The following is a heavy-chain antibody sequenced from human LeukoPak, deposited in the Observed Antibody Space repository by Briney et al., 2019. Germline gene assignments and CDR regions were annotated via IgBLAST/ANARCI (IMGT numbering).Heavy chain of an antibody. J-gene: IGHJ4*02. CDR1: GYSISSGYY. V-gene: IGHV4-38-2*02. CDR3: ARPYLPATRFDY. Sequence: SETLSLTCTVSGYSISSGYYWGWIRQPPGKGLEWIGSIYHSGRTFYNPSLKSRVTISVDTSKNQFSLKLTSVTAADTAVYYCARPYLPATRFDYWGQGTLVTVSS. D-gene: IGHD5-24*01. CDR2: IYHSGRT.